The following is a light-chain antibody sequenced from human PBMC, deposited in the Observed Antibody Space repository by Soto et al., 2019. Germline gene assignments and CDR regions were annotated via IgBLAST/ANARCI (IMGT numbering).Light chain of an antibody. V-gene: IGLV2-23*01. CDR3: CSYAGSSTYG. J-gene: IGLJ1*01. Sequence: QSALTQPASVSGSPVQSITISCTGTSSDVGSYNLVSWYQQQPGKAPKLMIYEGSKRPSGVSNRFSGSKSGNTASLTISGLQAEDEADYYCCSYAGSSTYGFGTGTKVTVL. CDR1: SSDVGSYNL. CDR2: EGS.